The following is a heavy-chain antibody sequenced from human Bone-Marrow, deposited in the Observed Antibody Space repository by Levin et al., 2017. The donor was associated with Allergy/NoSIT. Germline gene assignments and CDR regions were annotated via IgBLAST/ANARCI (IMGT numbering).Heavy chain of an antibody. D-gene: IGHD2-21*01. Sequence: GESLKISCAASGFTFSSYAMTWVRQAPGKGLEWVSSIIHSGNNAYYADSVKGRFTISRDNSRNTVSLHMSSLRAEDTAVYYCTKDHTESLVVVVSSPDYWGQGTLVTVSS. V-gene: IGHV3-23*01. CDR2: IIHSGNNA. CDR1: GFTFSSYA. J-gene: IGHJ4*02. CDR3: TKDHTESLVVVVSSPDY.